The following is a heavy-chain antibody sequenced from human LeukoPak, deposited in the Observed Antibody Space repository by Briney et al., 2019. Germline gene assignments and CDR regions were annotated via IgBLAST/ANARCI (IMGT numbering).Heavy chain of an antibody. D-gene: IGHD3-3*01. CDR2: ISNSGSSI. CDR3: ARGKRRFWSDP. V-gene: IGHV3-11*01. Sequence: GGSLRLSCAGSGFTFSDYYMTWIRQAPGKGLEWVAYISNSGSSIYYTDSVRGRFTISRDNANNSLYLQMNSLRPEDTAVYYCARGKRRFWSDPWGQGTLVTVSS. CDR1: GFTFSDYY. J-gene: IGHJ5*02.